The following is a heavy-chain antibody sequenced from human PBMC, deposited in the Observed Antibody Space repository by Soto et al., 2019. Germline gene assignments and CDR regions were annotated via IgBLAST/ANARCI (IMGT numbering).Heavy chain of an antibody. CDR2: IKQDGSEK. J-gene: IGHJ6*02. V-gene: IGHV3-7*03. D-gene: IGHD2-2*01. CDR1: GFTFSNYW. CDR3: AKASRGYYYYYGMDV. Sequence: HPGGSLRLSCAASGFTFSNYWMNWVRQAPGKGLEWVASIKQDGSEKYYVDSVKGRFTISRDNSKNTLYLQMNSLRAEDTAVYYCAKASRGYYYYYGMDVWGQGTTVTVS.